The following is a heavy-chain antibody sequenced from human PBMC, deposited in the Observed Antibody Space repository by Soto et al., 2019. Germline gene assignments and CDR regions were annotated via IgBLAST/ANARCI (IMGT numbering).Heavy chain of an antibody. Sequence: GGSLRLSCAASGFTFSSYAMSWGRQAPGKGLEWVSAISGSGGSTYYADSVKGRFTISRDNSKNTLYLQMNSLRAEDTAVYYCATPPQYYDSSGYPFDPWGQGTLVTVSS. CDR3: ATPPQYYDSSGYPFDP. D-gene: IGHD3-22*01. CDR1: GFTFSSYA. CDR2: ISGSGGST. V-gene: IGHV3-23*01. J-gene: IGHJ5*02.